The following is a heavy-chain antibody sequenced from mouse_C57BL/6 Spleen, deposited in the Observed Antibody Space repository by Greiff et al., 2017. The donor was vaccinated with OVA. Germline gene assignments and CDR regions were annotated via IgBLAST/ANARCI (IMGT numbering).Heavy chain of an antibody. CDR3: SEDSAVYYCARGGIYYGSSLSYWYFDV. Sequence: QVQLQQSGPELARPWASVKISCQAFYTFSRRVHFAIRDTNYWMQWVKQRPGQGLEWIGAIYPGNGDTSYNQKFKGTATLTADKSSSTAYMQLSSLTSEDSAVYYCARGGIYYGSSLSYWYFDVWGTGTTVTVSS. J-gene: IGHJ1*03. V-gene: IGHV1-87*01. CDR1: YTFSRRVH. D-gene: IGHD1-1*01. CDR2: GQGLEWIG.